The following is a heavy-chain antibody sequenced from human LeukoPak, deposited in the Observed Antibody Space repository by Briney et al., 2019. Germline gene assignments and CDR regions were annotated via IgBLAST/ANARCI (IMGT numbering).Heavy chain of an antibody. CDR2: ISGGGGST. CDR1: GFTFTSYS. J-gene: IGHJ4*02. V-gene: IGHV3-23*01. CDR3: AKGGKWDVTPFDY. D-gene: IGHD1-26*01. Sequence: RGSLRLSCAASGFTFTSYSMNWVRQAPGKGLEWVSTISGGGGSTYYADSVKGRFTISRDNSKNTLYLQVNSLRAEDTAVYYCAKGGKWDVTPFDYWGQGTLVTVSS.